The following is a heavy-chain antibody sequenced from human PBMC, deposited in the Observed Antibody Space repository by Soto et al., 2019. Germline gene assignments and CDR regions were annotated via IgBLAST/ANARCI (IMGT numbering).Heavy chain of an antibody. CDR3: ARLLCAACNYGMDV. J-gene: IGHJ6*02. CDR1: GGSISSSSYY. CDR2: IYYSGST. Sequence: SETLSLTCTVSGGSISSSSYYWGWIRQPPGKGLEWIGSIYYSGSTYYNPSLKSRVTISVDTSKNQFSLKLSSVTAADTAVYYYARLLCAACNYGMDVWGQGTTVTVSS. V-gene: IGHV4-39*01.